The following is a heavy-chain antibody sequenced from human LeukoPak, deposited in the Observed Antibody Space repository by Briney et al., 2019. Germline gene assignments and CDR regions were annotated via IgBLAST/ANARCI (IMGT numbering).Heavy chain of an antibody. CDR2: IYYSGST. J-gene: IGHJ6*03. D-gene: IGHD6-19*01. Sequence: SETLSLTCTVSGASVSGSPDYWGWIRQPPGKGLEWIGNIYYSGSTYYNESLKSRVTISIDTSKNQFSLKLNSVTAADTAMYYCARDGPGYSSGWYGYYHYYYYYMDVWGKGTTVTVSS. CDR3: ARDGPGYSSGWYGYYHYYYYYMDV. CDR1: GASVSGSPDY. V-gene: IGHV4-39*02.